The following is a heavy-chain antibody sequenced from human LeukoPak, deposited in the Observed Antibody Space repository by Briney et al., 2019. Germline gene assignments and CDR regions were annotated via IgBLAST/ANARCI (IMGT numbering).Heavy chain of an antibody. CDR2: TSSSSSYI. D-gene: IGHD5-18*01. J-gene: IGHJ4*02. Sequence: GGSLRLSCAASGFTFSSYSMNWVRQAPGKGLEWVSSTSSSSSYIYYADSVKGRFTISRDNAKNSLYLQMNSLRAEDTAVYYCARDSIQLWFGGYFDYWGQGTLVTVSS. CDR3: ARDSIQLWFGGYFDY. CDR1: GFTFSSYS. V-gene: IGHV3-21*01.